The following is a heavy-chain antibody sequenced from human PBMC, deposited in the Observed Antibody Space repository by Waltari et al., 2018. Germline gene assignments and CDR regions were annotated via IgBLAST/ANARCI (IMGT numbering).Heavy chain of an antibody. CDR3: TRMGHVDCDY. D-gene: IGHD3-16*01. V-gene: IGHV3-49*03. J-gene: IGHJ4*02. CDR1: GFSFGDYA. CDR2: IRRKAYGGSP. Sequence: EVQLVESGGGLAQPGRSLRLSCVGSGFSFGDYALSWFRQAPGKGLEGITFIRRKAYGGSPEYAASVKGRVTMSRDDSKSIAYLQMNSLKIEDTGVYFCTRMGHVDCDYWGQGAPVTVSS.